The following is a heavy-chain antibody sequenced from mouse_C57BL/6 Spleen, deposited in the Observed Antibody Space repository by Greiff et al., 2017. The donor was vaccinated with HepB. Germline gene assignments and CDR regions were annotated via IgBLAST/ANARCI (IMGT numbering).Heavy chain of an antibody. J-gene: IGHJ4*01. CDR3: ARSRYYGSITNYAMDY. V-gene: IGHV1-9*01. Sequence: VQLQQSGAELMKPGASVKLSCKATGYTFTGYWIEWVKQRPGHGLEWIGEILPGSGSTNYNEKYKGKATFTEPTRSNTASMQLSSLTTEASAIYYCARSRYYGSITNYAMDYWGQGTSVTVSS. CDR1: GYTFTGYW. CDR2: ILPGSGST. D-gene: IGHD1-1*01.